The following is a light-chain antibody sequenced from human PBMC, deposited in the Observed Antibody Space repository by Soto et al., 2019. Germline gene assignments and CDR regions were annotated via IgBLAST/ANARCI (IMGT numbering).Light chain of an antibody. CDR1: SSDVGAYNH. CDR2: EVS. J-gene: IGLJ1*01. V-gene: IGLV2-14*01. CDR3: ISYTGSSTSYA. Sequence: QSVLTQPASVSGSPGQSITISCTGTSSDVGAYNHVAWYQQHPGKAPKFMIYEVSNRPSGVSNRFSGSKSGNTASLTISGLQAEDEADYYCISYTGSSTSYAFGTGTKVTVL.